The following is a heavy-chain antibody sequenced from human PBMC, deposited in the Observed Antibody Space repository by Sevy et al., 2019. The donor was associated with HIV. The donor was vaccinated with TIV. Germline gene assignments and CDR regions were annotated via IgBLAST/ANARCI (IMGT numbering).Heavy chain of an antibody. CDR1: GFTFSSYG. V-gene: IGHV3-30*02. CDR3: AEEGGGTTIWEDYCYYGMDV. J-gene: IGHJ6*02. D-gene: IGHD1-1*01. CDR2: IRYDGSNK. Sequence: GGSLRLSCAASGFTFSSYGMHWVRQAPGKGLEWVAFIRYDGSNKYYADSVKGRFTISRDNSKNTLYLQMNSLRAEDTAVYYCAEEGGGTTIWEDYCYYGMDVWGQGTTVTVSS.